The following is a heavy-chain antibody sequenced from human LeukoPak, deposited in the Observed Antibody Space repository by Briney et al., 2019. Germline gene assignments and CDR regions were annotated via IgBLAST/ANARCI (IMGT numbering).Heavy chain of an antibody. CDR1: GFTFRNYV. Sequence: GGSLRLSCAASGFTFRNYVIHWVRQAPGKGLEWVSSISSSSSYIYYADSVKGRFTISRDNAKNSLYLQMNSLRAEDTAVYYCARDSSSGYYYASSDYWGQGTLVTVSS. V-gene: IGHV3-21*01. J-gene: IGHJ4*02. D-gene: IGHD3-22*01. CDR2: ISSSSSYI. CDR3: ARDSSSGYYYASSDY.